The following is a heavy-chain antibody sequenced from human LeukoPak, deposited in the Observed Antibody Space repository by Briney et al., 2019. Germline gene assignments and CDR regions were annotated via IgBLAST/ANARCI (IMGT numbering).Heavy chain of an antibody. CDR1: GGSISGYY. Sequence: SETLSLTCTVSGGSISGYYWSWIRQPPGKGLEWIGYIYYSGSTNYNPSLKSRVTISVDTSKNQFSLKLSSVTAADTAVYYCAGGLYYDILTGTHQPFDYWGQGTLVTVSS. D-gene: IGHD3-9*01. CDR2: IYYSGST. CDR3: AGGLYYDILTGTHQPFDY. J-gene: IGHJ4*02. V-gene: IGHV4-59*08.